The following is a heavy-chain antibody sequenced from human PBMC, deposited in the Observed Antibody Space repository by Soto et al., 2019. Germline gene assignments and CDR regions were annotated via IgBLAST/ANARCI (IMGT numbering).Heavy chain of an antibody. CDR2: ISYDGSNK. J-gene: IGHJ4*02. V-gene: IGHV3-30*09. D-gene: IGHD6-13*01. Sequence: QVQLVESGGGVVQPGRSLRLSCAAYGFTFSSYAMHWVRQAPGKGLERVAVISYDGSNKYYADSVKGRFAISRDNSKNTLYLQMNSMRAYDTAVYYCARDSRSLAYWGQGTLVTVSS. CDR1: GFTFSSYA. CDR3: ARDSRSLAY.